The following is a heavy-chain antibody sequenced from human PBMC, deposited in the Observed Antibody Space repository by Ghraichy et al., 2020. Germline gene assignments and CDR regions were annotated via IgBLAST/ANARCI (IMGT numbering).Heavy chain of an antibody. D-gene: IGHD6-19*01. CDR3: ARVLAVADATYYYGMDV. J-gene: IGHJ6*02. CDR2: ISSSSSYI. Sequence: GGSLRLSCAASGFTFSSYSMNWVRQAPGKGLEWVSSISSSSSYIYYADSVKGRFTISRDNAKNSLYLQMNSLRAEDTAVYYCARVLAVADATYYYGMDVWVQGTTVTVSS. V-gene: IGHV3-21*01. CDR1: GFTFSSYS.